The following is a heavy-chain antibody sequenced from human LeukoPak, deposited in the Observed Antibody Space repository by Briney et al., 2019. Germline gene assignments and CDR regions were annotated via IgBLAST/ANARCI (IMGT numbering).Heavy chain of an antibody. CDR1: GFTFSTYE. Sequence: GGSLRLSCAASGFTFSTYEMNWVRQAPGKGLEWVSHNSGSGGAIYYADSVKGRFTISRDNSKNSLYLQMNSLIAEDTAVYYCARRYCSSTTCTLDYWGQGTLVTVSS. J-gene: IGHJ4*02. V-gene: IGHV3-48*03. D-gene: IGHD2-2*01. CDR3: ARRYCSSTTCTLDY. CDR2: NSGSGGAI.